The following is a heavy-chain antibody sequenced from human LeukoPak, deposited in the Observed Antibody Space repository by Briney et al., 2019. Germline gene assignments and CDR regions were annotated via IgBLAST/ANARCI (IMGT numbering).Heavy chain of an antibody. Sequence: GGSLRLSCAASGFTFSSYGMHWVRQAPGKGLEWVAVISYDGSNKYYADSVKGRFTISRDNSKNTLYLQMNSLRAEDTAMYYCARVRIGGYCGGDCYSPDYWGQGTLVTVSS. V-gene: IGHV3-30*03. CDR1: GFTFSSYG. CDR2: ISYDGSNK. D-gene: IGHD2-21*02. CDR3: ARVRIGGYCGGDCYSPDY. J-gene: IGHJ4*02.